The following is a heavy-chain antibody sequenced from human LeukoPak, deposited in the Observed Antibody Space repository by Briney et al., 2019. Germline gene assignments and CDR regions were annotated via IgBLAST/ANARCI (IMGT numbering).Heavy chain of an antibody. D-gene: IGHD1-14*01. CDR2: INPKSGGT. Sequence: AGVTVTCKGSGYTFTGYYMYWVRQAPAQGLEWMGWINPKSGGTNYAQKFQGRVTMTRDTSISTAYMELSRLRSDDTAVYYCARATAENDYWGQGTLVTVSS. J-gene: IGHJ4*02. CDR3: ARATAENDY. CDR1: GYTFTGYY. V-gene: IGHV1-2*02.